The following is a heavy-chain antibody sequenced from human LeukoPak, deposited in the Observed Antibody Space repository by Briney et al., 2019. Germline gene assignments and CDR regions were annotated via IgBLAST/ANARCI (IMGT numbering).Heavy chain of an antibody. D-gene: IGHD3-10*01. CDR1: GGSFSGYY. CDR3: ARHWTWFGELAWFDP. CDR2: IYHSEST. J-gene: IGHJ5*02. V-gene: IGHV4-34*01. Sequence: PSETLSLTCAVYGGSFSGYYWSWIRQPPGKGLEWIGSIYHSESTYYNPSLKSRVTISVDTSKNQFSLKLSSVAAADTAVYYCARHWTWFGELAWFDPWGQGTLVTVSS.